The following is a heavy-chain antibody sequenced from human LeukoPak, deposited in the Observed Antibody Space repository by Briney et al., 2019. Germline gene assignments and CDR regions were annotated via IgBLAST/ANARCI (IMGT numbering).Heavy chain of an antibody. Sequence: GGSLRLSCAASGFTFSSYAMHWVRQAPGKGLEWVAVISYDGSNKYYADSVKGRFTISRDNSKNTLYLQMNSLRAEDTAVYYCASPRRGYSGYDRSVDYWGQGTLVTVSS. D-gene: IGHD5-12*01. CDR1: GFTFSSYA. CDR2: ISYDGSNK. CDR3: ASPRRGYSGYDRSVDY. V-gene: IGHV3-30-3*01. J-gene: IGHJ4*02.